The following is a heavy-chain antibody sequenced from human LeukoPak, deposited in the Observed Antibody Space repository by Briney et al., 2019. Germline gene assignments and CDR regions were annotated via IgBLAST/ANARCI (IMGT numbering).Heavy chain of an antibody. D-gene: IGHD1-26*01. V-gene: IGHV4-59*01. CDR2: IYYSGST. Sequence: SETLSLTCTVSGGSISSYYWSWIRQPPGKGLEWIGYIYYSGSTNYNPSLKSRVTISVDTSKNQFSLKLSSVTAAETAVYYCARNPGSGEAFDVWGQGTMVTVSS. J-gene: IGHJ3*01. CDR1: GGSISSYY. CDR3: ARNPGSGEAFDV.